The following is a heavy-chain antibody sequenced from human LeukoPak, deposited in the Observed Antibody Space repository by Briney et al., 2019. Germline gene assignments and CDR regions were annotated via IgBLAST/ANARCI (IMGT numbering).Heavy chain of an antibody. Sequence: GRSLRLSCAASGFIFTTYTMHWVCQAPGKGLEWVAVISYDGSDQYYADSVKGRFAISRDNLKNTLYLQMDRLRAEDTAVYYCARGAYGRANSHYFYGLDVWARGPRSPSP. D-gene: IGHD4-23*01. CDR3: ARGAYGRANSHYFYGLDV. CDR2: ISYDGSDQ. J-gene: IGHJ6*02. CDR1: GFIFTTYT. V-gene: IGHV3-30*09.